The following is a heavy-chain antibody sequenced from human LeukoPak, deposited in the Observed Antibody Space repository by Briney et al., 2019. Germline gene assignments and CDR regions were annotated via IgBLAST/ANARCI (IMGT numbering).Heavy chain of an antibody. D-gene: IGHD3-10*01. CDR3: ARRRTYYYGSGSYYGVYYFDY. Sequence: TSETLSLTCTVSGYSISSGYYWSWIRQPPGKGLEWIGEINHSGSTNYNPSLKSRVTISVDTSKNQFSLKLSSVTAADTAVYYCARRRTYYYGSGSYYGVYYFDYWGQGTLVTVSS. J-gene: IGHJ4*02. CDR1: GYSISSGYY. V-gene: IGHV4-38-2*02. CDR2: INHSGST.